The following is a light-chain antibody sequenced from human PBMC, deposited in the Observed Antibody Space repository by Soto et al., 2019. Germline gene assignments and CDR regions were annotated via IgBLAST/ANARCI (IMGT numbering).Light chain of an antibody. J-gene: IGLJ2*01. CDR2: EGS. Sequence: QSALTQPASVSGSPGQSITISCTGTSGDVGSYNLVSWYQQHPGKAPKLMIYEGSKRPSGVSNRFSGSKSGNTASLTISGLQAEDEADYYCCSYARSSSYVVFGGGTKLTVL. CDR1: SGDVGSYNL. V-gene: IGLV2-23*01. CDR3: CSYARSSSYVV.